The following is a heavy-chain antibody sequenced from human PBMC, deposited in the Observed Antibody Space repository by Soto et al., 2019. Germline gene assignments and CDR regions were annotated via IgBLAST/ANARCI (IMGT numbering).Heavy chain of an antibody. Sequence: QLQLQESGPGLVKPSETLSLTCTVSGGSISSSSYYWGWIRQPPGKGLEWIGSIYYSGSTYYNPSLKCRVPISVDTSKNQLSLKLSSVTAADTAVYYCARQNPAQGYYYGMDVWGQGTTVTVSS. CDR2: IYYSGST. V-gene: IGHV4-39*01. CDR3: ARQNPAQGYYYGMDV. CDR1: GGSISSSSYY. J-gene: IGHJ6*02.